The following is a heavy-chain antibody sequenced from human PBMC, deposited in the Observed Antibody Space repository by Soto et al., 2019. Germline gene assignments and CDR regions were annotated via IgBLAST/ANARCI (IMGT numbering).Heavy chain of an antibody. V-gene: IGHV4-61*01. CDR1: GDSVGNGPYY. Sequence: QVWLQESGPGLVKTSETLSLSCLVSGDSVGNGPYYWSWIRQSPGEGLEWIAYIYYSGSTNVNPSLESRVNISIDMSKNQFFLELRSVTAADAAVYFCARVGSSCHSGGCYYYYGLGVWGQGTTVAISS. D-gene: IGHD1-26*01. CDR2: IYYSGST. J-gene: IGHJ6*02. CDR3: ARVGSSCHSGGCYYYYGLGV.